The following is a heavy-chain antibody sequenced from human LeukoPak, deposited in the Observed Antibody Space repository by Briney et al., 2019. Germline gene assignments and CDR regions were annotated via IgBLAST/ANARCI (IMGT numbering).Heavy chain of an antibody. D-gene: IGHD6-19*01. V-gene: IGHV1-8*02. CDR2: MAPNSGNT. CDR1: GYTFTNYG. J-gene: IGHJ4*02. Sequence: ASVKVSCKASGYTFTNYGISWVRQATGQGLEWMGWMAPNSGNTGYAQKFQGRVTMTRNTSISTAYMELSSLRSEDTAAYYCARGKGIVPGCYFDCWGQGTLVTVSS. CDR3: ARGKGIVPGCYFDC.